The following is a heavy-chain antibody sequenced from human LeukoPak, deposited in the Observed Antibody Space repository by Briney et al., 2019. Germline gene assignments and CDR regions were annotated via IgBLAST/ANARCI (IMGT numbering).Heavy chain of an antibody. V-gene: IGHV4-39*07. J-gene: IGHJ4*02. D-gene: IGHD6-13*01. Sequence: ETLSLTCTVSGGFISSSSYYWGWIRQPPGKGLEWIGSIYYSGSTYYNPSLKSRVTISVDTSKNQFSLKLSSVTAADTAVYYCARDLWQQLPYWGQGTLVTVSS. CDR1: GGFISSSSYY. CDR3: ARDLWQQLPY. CDR2: IYYSGST.